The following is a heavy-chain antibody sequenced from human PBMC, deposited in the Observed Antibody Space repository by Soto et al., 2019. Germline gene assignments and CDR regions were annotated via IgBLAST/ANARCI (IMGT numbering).Heavy chain of an antibody. CDR3: ARDRVRVGYYDSSGYYYGYWYYYYYGMDV. Sequence: GGSLRLSCAASGFTFSDYYMSWIRQAPGKGLEWVPYISSSSSYTNYADSVKGRFTISRDNAKNSLYLQMNSLRAEDTAVYYCARDRVRVGYYDSSGYYYGYWYYYYYGMDVWSQGTTVTVSS. J-gene: IGHJ6*02. CDR2: ISSSSSYT. V-gene: IGHV3-11*06. D-gene: IGHD3-22*01. CDR1: GFTFSDYY.